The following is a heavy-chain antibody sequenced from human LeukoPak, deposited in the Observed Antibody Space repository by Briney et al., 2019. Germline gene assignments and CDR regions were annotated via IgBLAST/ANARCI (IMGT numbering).Heavy chain of an antibody. D-gene: IGHD3-3*01. V-gene: IGHV3-21*01. CDR1: GFTFSSYS. CDR3: AQSHDFWSGYRYWYFDY. CDR2: ISSSSSYI. Sequence: GGSLRLSXAASGFTFSSYSMNWVRQAPGKGLEWVSSISSSSSYIYYADSVKGRFTISRDNAKNSLYLQMNSLRAGDTAVYYCAQSHDFWSGYRYWYFDYWGQGTLVTVSS. J-gene: IGHJ4*02.